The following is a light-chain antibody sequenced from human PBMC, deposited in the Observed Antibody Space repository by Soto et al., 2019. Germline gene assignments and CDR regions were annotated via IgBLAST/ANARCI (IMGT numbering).Light chain of an antibody. J-gene: IGLJ2*01. Sequence: QSVLTQPPSVSGAPGQRVTVSCTGSSSNIGAGYDVHWYQHLPGTAPKLLIYGNTNRPSGVPDRFSASKSGTSASLAITGLQAEDEADYYCQSYDSSLSAVVFGGGTKVTVL. CDR1: SSNIGAGYD. V-gene: IGLV1-40*01. CDR3: QSYDSSLSAVV. CDR2: GNT.